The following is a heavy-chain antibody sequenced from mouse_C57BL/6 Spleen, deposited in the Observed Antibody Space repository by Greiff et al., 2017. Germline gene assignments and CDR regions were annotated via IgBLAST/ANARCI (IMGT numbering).Heavy chain of an antibody. J-gene: IGHJ4*01. CDR1: GFTFSSYT. V-gene: IGHV5-9*01. D-gene: IGHD4-1*01. CDR3: ARPITGPSYAMDY. Sequence: EVQVVESGGGLVKPGGSLKLSCAASGFTFSSYTMSWVRQTPEKRLEWVATISGGGGNTYYPDSVQGRFTISRDTAKNTLYLQMSSLRAEDTALYDCARPITGPSYAMDYWGQGTTVTVSS. CDR2: ISGGGGNT.